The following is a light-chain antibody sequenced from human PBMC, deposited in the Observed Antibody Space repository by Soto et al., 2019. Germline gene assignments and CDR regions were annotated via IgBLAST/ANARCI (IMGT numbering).Light chain of an antibody. J-gene: IGKJ3*01. CDR2: GTS. V-gene: IGKV3-20*01. CDR1: QSVSSKY. CDR3: QQYGSSLFT. Sequence: DIVLTQSPGTLSLSPGERATLSCRASQSVSSKYLAWYQQKPGQPPRVLIYGTSIMATGIPERFSGGGSGTDFTLTITRLESEDFAVYYCQQYGSSLFTFGPGTKVDFK.